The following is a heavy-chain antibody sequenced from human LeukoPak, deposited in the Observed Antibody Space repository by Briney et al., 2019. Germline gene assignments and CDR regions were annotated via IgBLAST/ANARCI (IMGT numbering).Heavy chain of an antibody. CDR2: IADDGSKK. CDR3: ARDPAYDSSGYLYYYYGMDV. D-gene: IGHD3-22*01. CDR1: GFTFSRYA. Sequence: PGRSLRLSCAASGFTFSRYAMHWVRQAPGKGLEWVAVIADDGSKKHYADSVKGRFTISRDNSKNTLYLQMNSLRAEDTAVYYCARDPAYDSSGYLYYYYGMDVWGQGTTVTVSS. J-gene: IGHJ6*02. V-gene: IGHV3-30-3*01.